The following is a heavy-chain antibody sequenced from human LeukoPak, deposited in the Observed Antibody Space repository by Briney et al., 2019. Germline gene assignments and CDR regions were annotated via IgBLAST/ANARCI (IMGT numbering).Heavy chain of an antibody. Sequence: ASVKVSCKASGGTFSSYAISWVRQAPGQGLEWMGWMNPNSGNTGYAQKFQGRVTMTRNTSISTAYMELSSLRSEDTAVYYCARAVVGALDYWGQGTLVTVSS. CDR3: ARAVVGALDY. V-gene: IGHV1-8*02. CDR2: MNPNSGNT. J-gene: IGHJ4*02. D-gene: IGHD1-26*01. CDR1: GGTFSSYA.